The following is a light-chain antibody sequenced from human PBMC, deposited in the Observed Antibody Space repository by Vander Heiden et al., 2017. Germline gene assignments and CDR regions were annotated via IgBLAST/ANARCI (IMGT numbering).Light chain of an antibody. CDR1: NIANNN. CDR3: QLWDSDTVV. J-gene: IGLJ3*02. CDR2: RSY. V-gene: IGLV3-9*01. Sequence: SYEVTHPLSVSVPPGQTARTTCEGYNIANNNVHWYQQKPGRAPFLVIYRSYKRPSGIPERFSGSDSGNTAALTINRAQAGDAADYYCQLWDSDTVVFGGGTKLTVL.